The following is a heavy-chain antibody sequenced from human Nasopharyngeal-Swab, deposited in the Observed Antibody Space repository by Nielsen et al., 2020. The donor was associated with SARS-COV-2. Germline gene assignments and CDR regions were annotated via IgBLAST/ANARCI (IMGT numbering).Heavy chain of an antibody. Sequence: GGSLRLSCAASGFTFSSYGMHWVRQAPGKGLEWVANIKQDGSEKYYVDSVKGRFTISRDNAKNSLYLQMNSLRAEDTAVYYCARIGFPGWDYWGQGTLVTVSS. CDR3: ARIGFPGWDY. J-gene: IGHJ4*02. CDR1: GFTFSSYG. CDR2: IKQDGSEK. V-gene: IGHV3-7*01. D-gene: IGHD2-15*01.